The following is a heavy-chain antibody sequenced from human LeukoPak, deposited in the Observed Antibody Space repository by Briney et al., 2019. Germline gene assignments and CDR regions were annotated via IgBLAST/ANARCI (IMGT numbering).Heavy chain of an antibody. D-gene: IGHD2-15*01. CDR3: ARDSSGVPYKYYYYLDV. CDR2: VSPKSGRT. CDR1: GDCLIGHI. Sequence: ASAKVSCQAGGDCLIGHIIHWIRQAPAQGLEWMGWVSPKSGRTNYAQRFQGRVTMSTSTSINTAYMELTGLTSDDTATYYCARDSSGVPYKYYYYLDVWGEGTTVTVSS. J-gene: IGHJ6*03. V-gene: IGHV1-2*02.